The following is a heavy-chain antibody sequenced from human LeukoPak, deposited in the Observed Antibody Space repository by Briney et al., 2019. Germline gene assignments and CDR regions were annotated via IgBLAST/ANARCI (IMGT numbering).Heavy chain of an antibody. CDR1: GFTFSSYW. D-gene: IGHD5-12*01. CDR2: IRYDGSNK. J-gene: IGHJ6*03. V-gene: IGHV3-30*02. CDR3: AKDSVKVTTIRRVPHYMDV. Sequence: GGSLRLSCAASGFTFSSYWMSWVRQAPGKGLEWVAFIRYDGSNKYYADSVKGRFSISRDNSKNTLYLQMNSLRAEDTAVYYCAKDSVKVTTIRRVPHYMDVWGKGTTVTISS.